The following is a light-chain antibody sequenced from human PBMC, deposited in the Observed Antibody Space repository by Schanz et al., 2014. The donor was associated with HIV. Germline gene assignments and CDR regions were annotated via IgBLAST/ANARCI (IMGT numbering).Light chain of an antibody. CDR1: QSVLYSSNNKTY. CDR3: QQYYTPPCT. J-gene: IGKJ1*01. Sequence: DIVMTQSPDSLAVSLGERATIHCKSSQSVLYSSNNKTYLAWYQQKPGQPPKLLIYWSSTRKSGVPDRFSGNGSWTNFSGTIDRLHADEAAVYFCQQYYTPPCTFGQVT. CDR2: WSS. V-gene: IGKV4-1*01.